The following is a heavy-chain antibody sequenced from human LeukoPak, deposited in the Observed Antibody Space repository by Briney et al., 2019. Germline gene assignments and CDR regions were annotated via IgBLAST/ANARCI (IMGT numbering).Heavy chain of an antibody. V-gene: IGHV3-48*01. J-gene: IGHJ6*02. CDR3: ARDRFEYCSGGSCYVAYYYYGMDV. D-gene: IGHD2-15*01. CDR1: GFTFSSYS. Sequence: GGSLRLSCAASGFTFSSYSMNWVRQAPGKGLEWVSYISSSSSTIYYADSVKGRFTISRDNAKNSLYLQMNSLRAEDTAVYYCARDRFEYCSGGSCYVAYYYYGMDVWGQGTTVTVSS. CDR2: ISSSSSTI.